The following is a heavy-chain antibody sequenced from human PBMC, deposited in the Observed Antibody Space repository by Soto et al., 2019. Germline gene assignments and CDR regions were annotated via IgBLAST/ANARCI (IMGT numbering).Heavy chain of an antibody. CDR1: GGSISSYY. D-gene: IGHD4-4*01. V-gene: IGHV4-59*01. Sequence: SETLSLTCTVSGGSISSYYWSWIRQPPGKGLEWIGYIYYSGSTNYNPSLKSRVTISVDTSKNQFSLKLSSVTAADTAVYYCARGPLYSNTLLYYGMHVPGQANTLTLSS. J-gene: IGHJ6*02. CDR3: ARGPLYSNTLLYYGMHV. CDR2: IYYSGST.